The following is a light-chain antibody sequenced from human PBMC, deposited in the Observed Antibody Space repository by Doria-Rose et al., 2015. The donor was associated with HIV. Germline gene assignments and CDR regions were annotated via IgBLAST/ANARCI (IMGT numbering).Light chain of an antibody. Sequence: EIVLTQSPGTLSLSPGERATLSCRDSQSFSSTYLAWYQQQPGQAPSLLIYDGSTRATGIPDRFSASGSGTDFTLTINRLEPEDFALYYCHQYGTSWTFGQGTKVEI. CDR2: DGS. CDR3: HQYGTSWT. CDR1: QSFSSTY. V-gene: IGKV3-20*01. J-gene: IGKJ1*01.